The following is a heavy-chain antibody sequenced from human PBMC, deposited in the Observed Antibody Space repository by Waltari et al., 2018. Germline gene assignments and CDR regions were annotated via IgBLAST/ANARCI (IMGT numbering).Heavy chain of an antibody. Sequence: QVQLQQSGPGLVKPSQTLSLTCAISGDSVSNIAAAWPWLRQSPSRGLEWLGRTYYRSNKWYYDHAESVKTRMTISPDTSKNQFSLQLKSVTPEDTAVYYCTREAWELPYRSYSYFYYMDVWGKGTTVTVSS. J-gene: IGHJ6*03. CDR1: GDSVSNIAAA. V-gene: IGHV6-1*01. CDR3: TREAWELPYRSYSYFYYMDV. D-gene: IGHD1-26*01. CDR2: TYYRSNKWYY.